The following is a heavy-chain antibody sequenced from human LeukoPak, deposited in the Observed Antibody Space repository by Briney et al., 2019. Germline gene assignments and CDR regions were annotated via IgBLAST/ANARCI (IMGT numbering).Heavy chain of an antibody. J-gene: IGHJ6*02. D-gene: IGHD2-2*01. CDR2: MNPNSGNT. V-gene: IGHV1-8*01. CDR3: ARGFMVVPAAMVAGGPYYYYGMDV. CDR1: GYTFTSYD. Sequence: ASVKVSCKASGYTFTSYDINWVRQATGQGLEWMGWMNPNSGNTGYAQKFQGRVTTTRNTSISTAYMELSSLRSEDTAVYYCARGFMVVPAAMVAGGPYYYYGMDVWGQGTTVTVSS.